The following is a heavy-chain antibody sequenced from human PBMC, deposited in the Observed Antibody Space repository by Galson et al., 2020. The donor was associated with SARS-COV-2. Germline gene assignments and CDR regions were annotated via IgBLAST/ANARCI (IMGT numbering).Heavy chain of an antibody. CDR3: ARVGDSSGWLHFDY. CDR2: INPNSGGT. D-gene: IGHD6-19*01. V-gene: IGHV1-2*02. J-gene: IGHJ4*02. Sequence: ASVKVSCKASGYTFTGYYMHWVRQAPGQGLEWMGWINPNSGGTNYAQKFQGRVTMTRDTSISTAYMELSRLRSDDTAVYYCARVGDSSGWLHFDYWGQGTLVTVSS. CDR1: GYTFTGYY.